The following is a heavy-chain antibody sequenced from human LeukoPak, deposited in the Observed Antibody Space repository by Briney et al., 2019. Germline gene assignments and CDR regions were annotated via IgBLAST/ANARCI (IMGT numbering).Heavy chain of an antibody. CDR3: ARDPAAASMEGVFLDY. Sequence: SETLSLTCAVSGASINTDNWWNWVRQPPGKGLEWIGQIYHSGSTIYNPSLKSRVSMSVDKSRNQFSLNLTSVTAADTAVYYCARDPAAASMEGVFLDYWGQGTLVTVSS. CDR2: IYHSGST. J-gene: IGHJ4*02. V-gene: IGHV4-4*02. D-gene: IGHD6-13*01. CDR1: GASINTDNW.